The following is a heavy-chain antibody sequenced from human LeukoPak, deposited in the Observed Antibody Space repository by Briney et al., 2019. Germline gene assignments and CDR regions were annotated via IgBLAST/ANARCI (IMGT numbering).Heavy chain of an antibody. J-gene: IGHJ2*01. V-gene: IGHV3-23*01. CDR1: GFTFSSYA. CDR3: AKDQGIARYFDL. Sequence: PGGSLRLSCAASGFTFSSYAMSWVRQAPGKGLEWVSTISSGVGSTYYADSVKGRFTISRDNSKNTLYLQMNSLRAEDTAVYYCAKDQGIARYFDLWGRGTLVTVSS. CDR2: ISSGVGST.